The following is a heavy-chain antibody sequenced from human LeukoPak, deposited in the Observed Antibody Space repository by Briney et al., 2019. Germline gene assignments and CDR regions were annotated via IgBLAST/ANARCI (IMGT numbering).Heavy chain of an antibody. J-gene: IGHJ4*02. CDR1: GYTFTGYY. V-gene: IGHV1-8*02. CDR3: ARSPSSTSCYTLGCELDY. D-gene: IGHD2-2*01. CDR2: INPNSGNT. Sequence: ASVKVSCKASGYTFTGYYMHWVRQAPGQGLEWMGWINPNSGNTGYAQKFQGRVTMTRNTSISTAYMELSSLRSEDTAVYYCARSPSSTSCYTLGCELDYWGQGTLVTVSS.